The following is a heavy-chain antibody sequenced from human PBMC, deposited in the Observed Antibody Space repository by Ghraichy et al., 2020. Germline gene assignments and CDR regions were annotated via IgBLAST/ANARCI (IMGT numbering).Heavy chain of an antibody. J-gene: IGHJ5*02. CDR3: ARERFYDILIKTGLYNWFDP. CDR1: GGSISSSSYY. CDR2: IYYSGST. Sequence: SETLSLTCTVSGGSISSSSYYWGWIRQPPGKGLEWIGSIYYSGSTYYNPSLKSRVTISVDTSKNQFSLKLSSVTAADTAVYYCARERFYDILIKTGLYNWFDPWGQGTLVTVSS. V-gene: IGHV4-39*02. D-gene: IGHD3-9*01.